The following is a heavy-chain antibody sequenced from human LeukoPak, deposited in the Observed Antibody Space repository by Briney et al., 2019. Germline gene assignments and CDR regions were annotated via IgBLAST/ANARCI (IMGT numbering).Heavy chain of an antibody. CDR1: GGTFSSYA. V-gene: IGHV1-69*04. CDR3: AREFILGGPGLLFYFDY. J-gene: IGHJ4*02. Sequence: VASVKVSCKASGGTFSSYAISWVRQAPGQGLEWMGRIIPILGIANYAQKFQGRVTITADKSTSTAYMELSSLRSEDTAVYYCAREFILGGPGLLFYFDYWGQGTLVTVSS. CDR2: IIPILGIA. D-gene: IGHD3-10*01.